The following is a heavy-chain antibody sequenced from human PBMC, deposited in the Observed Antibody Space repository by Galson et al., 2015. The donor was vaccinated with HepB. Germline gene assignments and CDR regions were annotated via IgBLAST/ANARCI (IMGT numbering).Heavy chain of an antibody. V-gene: IGHV2-70*01. J-gene: IGHJ4*02. CDR3: ARILAPRDYYGSGSYYYFDY. CDR2: IDWDDDK. Sequence: PALVKPTQTLTLTCTFSGFSLSTSGVGVSWIRQPPGKALEWLALIDWDDDKYYSSSLKTRLTISKDTSKNQVVLTMTNMDPVDTATYYCARILAPRDYYGSGSYYYFDYWGQGTLVTVSS. D-gene: IGHD3-10*01. CDR1: GFSLSTSGVG.